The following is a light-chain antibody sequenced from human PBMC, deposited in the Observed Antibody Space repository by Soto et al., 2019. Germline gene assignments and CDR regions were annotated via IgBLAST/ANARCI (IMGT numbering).Light chain of an antibody. CDR2: DVS. Sequence: QSALTQPASVSGSPGQSITISCTGTSSDVGGYNYVSWYQHHPGKAPKLMIYDVSNRPSGVSNRFSGSKSGNTAPLTISGLQAEDEADYYCSSYTSSSTVVFGGGTKLTVL. CDR3: SSYTSSSTVV. V-gene: IGLV2-14*03. CDR1: SSDVGGYNY. J-gene: IGLJ2*01.